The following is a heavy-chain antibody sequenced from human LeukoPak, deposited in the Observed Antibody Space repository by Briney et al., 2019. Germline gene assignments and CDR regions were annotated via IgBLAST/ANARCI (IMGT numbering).Heavy chain of an antibody. V-gene: IGHV1-24*01. D-gene: IGHD6-19*01. CDR2: FDPEDGET. CDR1: GYTLTELS. CDR3: ATVSGWYYYFDY. J-gene: IGHJ4*02. Sequence: ASVKVSCKVSGYTLTELSMHWVRQAPGKGLEWMGGFDPEDGETIYAQKSQGRVTMTEDTSTDTAYMELSSLRSEDTAVYYCATVSGWYYYFDYWGQGTLVTVSS.